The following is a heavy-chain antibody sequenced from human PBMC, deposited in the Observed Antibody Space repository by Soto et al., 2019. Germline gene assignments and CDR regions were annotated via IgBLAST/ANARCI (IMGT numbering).Heavy chain of an antibody. J-gene: IGHJ6*02. CDR2: IGAYNGKT. D-gene: IGHD2-2*02. CDR3: SRARYCTSPSCYNHYYYGMDI. Sequence: QEQLVQSGGEVKKPGASVRVSCKASGYTFTKYGITWVRQAPGQGLEWMGWIGAYNGKTNYARKRPSGLLMTPDTSATTTYIELRRLRSDDTAVYYCSRARYCTSPSCYNHYYYGMDIWGQGTTVSVSS. CDR1: GYTFTKYG. V-gene: IGHV1-18*04.